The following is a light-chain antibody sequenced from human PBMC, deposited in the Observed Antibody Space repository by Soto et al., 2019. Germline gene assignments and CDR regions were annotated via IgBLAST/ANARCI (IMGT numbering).Light chain of an antibody. CDR3: QQYNIWPPYT. Sequence: EIVMTQSPATLSVSPGERATLSCRASQSVSSNLAWYQQKPGQAPRLLIYGASTRATGIPARFSGSGSETEFTLTISSLQSEDFAVYYCQQYNIWPPYTFGQGTKLEIK. J-gene: IGKJ2*01. V-gene: IGKV3-15*01. CDR1: QSVSSN. CDR2: GAS.